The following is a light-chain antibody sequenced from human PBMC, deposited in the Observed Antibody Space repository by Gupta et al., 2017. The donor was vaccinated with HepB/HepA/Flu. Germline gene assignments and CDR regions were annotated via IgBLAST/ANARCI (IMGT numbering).Light chain of an antibody. CDR1: SSNIGAGFD. V-gene: IGLV1-40*01. CDR3: QSYDNNLSGLGI. CDR2: DSN. Sequence: QSVLTQPPSVSGAPGQRVTISCTGSSSNIGAGFDVHWYQHLPKTAPKLLIYDSNNRPSGIPDRFSGSKSGTSVSLTITGLHAEDDGDYYCQSYDNNLSGLGIFGGGTKLTVL. J-gene: IGLJ2*01.